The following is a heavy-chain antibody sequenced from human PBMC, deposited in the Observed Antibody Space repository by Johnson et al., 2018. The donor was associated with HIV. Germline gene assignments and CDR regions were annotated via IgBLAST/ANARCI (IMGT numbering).Heavy chain of an antibody. Sequence: QLVESGGGVVQPGRSLRLSCAASGFTFSSYAMHWVRQAPGKGLEWVAVISYDGSNQYYADSVKGRFTISRDNSKNTLYLQMNSLRAEDTAVYYCARGSYDFWSGYYTGHDAFDIWGQGTMVTVSS. J-gene: IGHJ3*02. V-gene: IGHV3-30*04. CDR1: GFTFSSYA. D-gene: IGHD3-3*01. CDR3: ARGSYDFWSGYYTGHDAFDI. CDR2: ISYDGSNQ.